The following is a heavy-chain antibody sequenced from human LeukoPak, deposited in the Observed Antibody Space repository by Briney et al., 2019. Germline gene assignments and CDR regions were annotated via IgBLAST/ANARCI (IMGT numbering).Heavy chain of an antibody. D-gene: IGHD6-13*01. CDR1: GFTFSSYA. J-gene: IGHJ4*02. CDR2: ISYDGSNK. V-gene: IGHV3-30-3*01. Sequence: PGGSLRLSCAASGFTFSSYAMHWVRQAPGKGLEWVAVISYDGSNKYYADSVKGRFTISRDNSKNTLYLQMNSLRAEDTAVYYCARSRIAAARTPFDYWGQGTLVTVSS. CDR3: ARSRIAAARTPFDY.